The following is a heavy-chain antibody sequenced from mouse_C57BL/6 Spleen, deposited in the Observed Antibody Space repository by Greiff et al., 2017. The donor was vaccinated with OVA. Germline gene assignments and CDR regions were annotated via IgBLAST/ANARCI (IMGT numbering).Heavy chain of an antibody. V-gene: IGHV1-64*01. CDR2: IHPNSGST. Sequence: QVQLQQPGAELVKPGASVKLSCKASGYTFTSYWMHWVKQRPGQGLEWIGMIHPNSGSTNYNEKFKSKATLTVDKSSSTAYMQLSSLTSEDSAVYYCARPLYGSSYRWYFDVWGTGTTVTVSS. D-gene: IGHD1-1*01. CDR1: GYTFTSYW. CDR3: ARPLYGSSYRWYFDV. J-gene: IGHJ1*03.